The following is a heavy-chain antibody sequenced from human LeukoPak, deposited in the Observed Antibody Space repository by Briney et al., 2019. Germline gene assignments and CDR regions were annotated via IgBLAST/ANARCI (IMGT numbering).Heavy chain of an antibody. Sequence: GASVKVSCKASGYTFNNYGITWVRQAPGQGLEWMGWISVYNGNTNYVQKLQGRLAMTTDTSTSTAYMELRSLRSDDTAVYYCARITMVRGVIFDWYFDLWGRGTLVTVSS. J-gene: IGHJ2*01. CDR2: ISVYNGNT. D-gene: IGHD3-10*01. CDR3: ARITMVRGVIFDWYFDL. V-gene: IGHV1-18*01. CDR1: GYTFNNYG.